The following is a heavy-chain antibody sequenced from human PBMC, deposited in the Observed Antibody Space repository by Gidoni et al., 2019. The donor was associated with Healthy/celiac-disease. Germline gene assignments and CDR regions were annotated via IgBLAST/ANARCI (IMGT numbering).Heavy chain of an antibody. CDR2: IYTSGST. CDR1: GRSISSYS. V-gene: IGHV4-4*07. Sequence: QVQLQASGPGLVKPSEPLSLTCTVSGRSISSYSWSWIRQPAGKGLEWIGRIYTSGSTNYNPSLKSRVTMSVDTSKNQFSLKLSSVTAADTAVYYCARVGYSSSPDFDYWGQGTLVTVSS. J-gene: IGHJ4*02. D-gene: IGHD6-6*01. CDR3: ARVGYSSSPDFDY.